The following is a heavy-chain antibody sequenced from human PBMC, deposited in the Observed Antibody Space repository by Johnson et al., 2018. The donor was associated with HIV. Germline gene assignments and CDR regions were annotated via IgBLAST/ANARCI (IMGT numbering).Heavy chain of an antibody. V-gene: IGHV3-9*01. J-gene: IGHJ3*02. Sequence: VQLVESGGGLVQPGRSLRLSCAASGFTFDDYAMHWVRQAPGKGLEWVSGISWNSGSIGYADSVKGRFTISRDNAKDSLYLQMNSLRAEDTAVYYCAKARVVGTADDAFDIWGQGTMVTVSS. D-gene: IGHD2-21*02. CDR1: GFTFDDYA. CDR2: ISWNSGSI. CDR3: AKARVVGTADDAFDI.